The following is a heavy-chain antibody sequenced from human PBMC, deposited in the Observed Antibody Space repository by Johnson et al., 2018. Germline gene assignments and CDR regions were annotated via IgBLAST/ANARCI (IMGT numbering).Heavy chain of an antibody. Sequence: EVQLVESGGGVVQPGRSLRLSCAASGFTFSSYVMHWVRQAPGKGLEWVGRIKSRTDGGARDYAAPVKGRFTISRDDSINTLYLQMNSLKTEDTAGYYCATAVLDWLALCGNVAEDFQVWGQGTMVTVSS. CDR1: GFTFSSYV. D-gene: IGHD3-9*01. CDR3: ATAVLDWLALCGNVAEDFQV. V-gene: IGHV3-15*01. J-gene: IGHJ1*01. CDR2: IKSRTDGGAR.